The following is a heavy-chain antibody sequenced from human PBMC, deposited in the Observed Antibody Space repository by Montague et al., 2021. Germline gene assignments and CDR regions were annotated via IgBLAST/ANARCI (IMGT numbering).Heavy chain of an antibody. D-gene: IGHD2-15*01. Sequence: NGRSYYSPSLKSRVTISVDTSKNQFSLGLRAVTAAVTAVYYCARSLSCISGSCYSAFDPWGQGNLVTVA. CDR3: ARSLSCISGSCYSAFDP. CDR2: NGRS. V-gene: IGHV4-39*01. J-gene: IGHJ5*02.